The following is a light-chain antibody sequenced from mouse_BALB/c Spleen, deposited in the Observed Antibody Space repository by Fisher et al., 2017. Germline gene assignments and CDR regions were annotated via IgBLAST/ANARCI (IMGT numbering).Light chain of an antibody. CDR2: STS. Sequence: IVMTQSPAIMSASPGEKVTLTCSASSSVSSSYLYWYQQKPGSSPKLWIYSTSNLASGVPARFSGSGSGTSYSLTIGTMEAEDAATYYCQQGSSIPYTFGGGTKLEIK. V-gene: IGKV4-79*01. CDR3: QQGSSIPYT. CDR1: SSVSSSY. J-gene: IGKJ2*01.